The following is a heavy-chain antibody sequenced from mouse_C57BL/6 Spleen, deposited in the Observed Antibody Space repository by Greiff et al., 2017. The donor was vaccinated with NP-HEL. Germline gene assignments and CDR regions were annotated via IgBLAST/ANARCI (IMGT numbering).Heavy chain of an antibody. CDR3: ARGPYYYGSSYYAMDY. J-gene: IGHJ4*01. Sequence: EVMLVESGGGLVQSGRSLRLSCATSGFTFSDFYMEWVRQAPGKGLEWIAASRNKANDYTTEYSASVKGRFIVSRDTSQSILYLQMNALRAEDTAIYYCARGPYYYGSSYYAMDYWGQGTSVTVSS. CDR1: GFTFSDFY. D-gene: IGHD1-1*01. CDR2: SRNKANDYTT. V-gene: IGHV7-1*01.